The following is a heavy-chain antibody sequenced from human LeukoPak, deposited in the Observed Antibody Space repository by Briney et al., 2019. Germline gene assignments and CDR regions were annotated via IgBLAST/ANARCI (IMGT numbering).Heavy chain of an antibody. CDR1: GFTVNIYA. D-gene: IGHD3-22*01. J-gene: IGHJ4*02. Sequence: PGGSLRLSCAASGFTVNIYAMSWVRQAPGRGLEWVSGISNSGGNTYYADSVKGRFTISRDNSRNTLYLQMNSLRAEDTAVYYCARTPYYYDSSGFSYYFDYWGQGTLVTISS. CDR3: ARTPYYYDSSGFSYYFDY. CDR2: ISNSGGNT. V-gene: IGHV3-23*01.